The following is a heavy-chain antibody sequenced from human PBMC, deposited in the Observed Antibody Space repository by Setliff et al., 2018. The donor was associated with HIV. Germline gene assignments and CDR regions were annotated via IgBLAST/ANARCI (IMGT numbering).Heavy chain of an antibody. D-gene: IGHD6-13*01. CDR2: IHASGNT. J-gene: IGHJ3*02. Sequence: SETLSLTCTVSGGSINRSYWSWIRQPAGKGLEWIGHIHASGNTNYNPSLKSRVTISVDTSKKYFSLRLTSVTAADTAVYYCARAIVYGSAFDIWGQGTMVTVS. V-gene: IGHV4-4*08. CDR1: GGSINRSY. CDR3: ARAIVYGSAFDI.